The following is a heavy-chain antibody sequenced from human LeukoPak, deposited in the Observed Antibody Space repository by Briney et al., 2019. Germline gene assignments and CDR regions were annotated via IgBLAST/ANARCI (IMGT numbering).Heavy chain of an antibody. V-gene: IGHV1-69*04. CDR2: IIPILGIA. CDR3: ARHYDSSGYYLIYYFDY. CDR1: GGTFSSYA. J-gene: IGHJ4*02. Sequence: SVKVSCKASGGTFSSYAISWVRQAPGQGLEWMGRIIPILGIANYAQKFQGRVTITADKSTSTAYMELSSLRSEDTAVYYCARHYDSSGYYLIYYFDYWGQGTLVTVSS. D-gene: IGHD3-22*01.